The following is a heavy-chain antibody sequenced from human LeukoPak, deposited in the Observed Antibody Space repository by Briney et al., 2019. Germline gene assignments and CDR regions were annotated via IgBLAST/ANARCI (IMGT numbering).Heavy chain of an antibody. J-gene: IGHJ4*02. V-gene: IGHV4-4*07. CDR3: ARQIASAGTAGFDF. Sequence: SETLSLTCTVSGGSISSYYWSWIRQPAGKGLEWIGRIYSTGSTNYNPSLKSRVTLSVDTSKNQFSLRLRSVTAADTAVYYCARQIASAGTAGFDFWGQGALVTVSS. CDR2: IYSTGST. CDR1: GGSISSYY. D-gene: IGHD6-13*01.